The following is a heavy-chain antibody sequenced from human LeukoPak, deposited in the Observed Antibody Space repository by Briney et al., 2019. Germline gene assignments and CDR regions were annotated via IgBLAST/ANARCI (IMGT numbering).Heavy chain of an antibody. Sequence: GGSLRLSCAASGFTFSSYAMSWVRQAPGKGLEWVSVISNSGSSTYYVHSVKGRFTISRDNYKDTLNLQMNSLRAEDTAVYYCAKAKAGYSFDYWGQGTLVTVSS. CDR3: AKAKAGYSFDY. CDR2: ISNSGSST. V-gene: IGHV3-23*01. CDR1: GFTFSSYA. J-gene: IGHJ4*02. D-gene: IGHD1-1*01.